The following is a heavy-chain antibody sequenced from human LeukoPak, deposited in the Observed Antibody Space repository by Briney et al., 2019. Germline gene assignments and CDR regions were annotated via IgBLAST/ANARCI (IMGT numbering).Heavy chain of an antibody. CDR2: IIPIFGTA. V-gene: IGHV1-69*13. Sequence: SVKVSCKASGGTFSSYAISWVRQAPGQGLEWMGGIIPIFGTANYARKFQGRVTITADESTSTAYMELSSLRSEDTAVYYCASDSSGWYSYFDYWGQGTLVTVSS. CDR3: ASDSSGWYSYFDY. J-gene: IGHJ4*02. CDR1: GGTFSSYA. D-gene: IGHD6-19*01.